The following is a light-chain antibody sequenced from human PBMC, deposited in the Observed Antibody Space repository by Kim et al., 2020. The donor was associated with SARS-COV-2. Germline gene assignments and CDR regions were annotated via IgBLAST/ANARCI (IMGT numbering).Light chain of an antibody. Sequence: SASTGVRVTITCRASQGISSYLAWYQQKPGKAPKLLIYAASTLQSGVPSRFSGSGSGTDFTLTISCLQSEDFATYYCQQYYSYPTFGPGTKVDIK. CDR2: AAS. V-gene: IGKV1-8*01. J-gene: IGKJ3*01. CDR3: QQYYSYPT. CDR1: QGISSY.